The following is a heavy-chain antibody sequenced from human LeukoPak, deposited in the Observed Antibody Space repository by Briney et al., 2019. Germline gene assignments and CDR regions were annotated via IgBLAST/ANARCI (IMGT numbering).Heavy chain of an antibody. CDR2: ISSTGSYI. V-gene: IGHV3-21*01. J-gene: IGHJ6*04. CDR1: GFTFSSYG. CDR3: AELGITMIGGV. Sequence: PGGSLRLSCAASGFTFSSYGMNWVRQAPGKGLEWVASISSTGSYIYYADSVKGRFTISRDNAKNSLYLQMNSLRAEDTAVYYCAELGITMIGGVWGKGTTVTISS. D-gene: IGHD3-10*02.